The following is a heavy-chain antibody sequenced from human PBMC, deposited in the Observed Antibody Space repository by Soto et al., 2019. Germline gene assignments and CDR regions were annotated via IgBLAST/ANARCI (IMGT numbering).Heavy chain of an antibody. CDR2: IYHSGST. V-gene: IGHV4-38-2*01. CDR3: ARRSGYYYYGMDV. Sequence: SXETLSLTCAVSGYSISSGYYWCCIRQPPGKGLEWIGSIYHSGSTYYNPSLKSRVTISVDTSKNQFSLKLSSVTAADTAVYYCARRSGYYYYGMDVWGQGTTVTVSS. J-gene: IGHJ6*02. CDR1: GYSISSGYY. D-gene: IGHD6-19*01.